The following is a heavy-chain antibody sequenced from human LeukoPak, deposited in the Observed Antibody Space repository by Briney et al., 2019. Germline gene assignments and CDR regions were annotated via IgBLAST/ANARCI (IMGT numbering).Heavy chain of an antibody. D-gene: IGHD2-2*01. CDR1: GYTFTGYY. CDR2: INPNSGGT. Sequence: ASVKVSCKASGYTFTGYYMHWVRQAPGQGLEWMGWINPNSGGTDYAQKFQGRVTMTRDTSISTAYMELRRLRSDDTAVYYCARGLPAPADQYYMDVWGKGTTVTVSS. V-gene: IGHV1-2*02. J-gene: IGHJ6*03. CDR3: ARGLPAPADQYYMDV.